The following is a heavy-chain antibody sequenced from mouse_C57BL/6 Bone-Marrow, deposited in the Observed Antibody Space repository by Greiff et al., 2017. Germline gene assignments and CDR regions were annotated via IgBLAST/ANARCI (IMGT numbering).Heavy chain of an antibody. D-gene: IGHD2-10*02. CDR1: GYTFTSYW. Sequence: EVQLQQSGTVLARPGASVKMSCKTSGYTFTSYWMHWVKQRPGQGLEWIGAIYPGDSDTSYNQKFKGKAKLTAVTSASTAYMELSSLTNEDSSVYYCTRGRYGPFDYWGQGTTLTVSS. CDR3: TRGRYGPFDY. V-gene: IGHV1-5*01. CDR2: IYPGDSDT. J-gene: IGHJ2*01.